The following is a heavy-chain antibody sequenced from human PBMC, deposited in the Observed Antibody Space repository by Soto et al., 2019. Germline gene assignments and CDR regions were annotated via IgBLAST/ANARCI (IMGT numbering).Heavy chain of an antibody. CDR1: GGTFSSYA. CDR2: IIPIFGTA. Sequence: GASVKVSCKASGGTFSSYAISWVRQAPGQGLEWMGGIIPIFGTANYAQKFQGRVTITADESTSTAYMELSSLRSEDTAVYYCARGQGNDFWSGPGRAYYYGMDVWGQGTTVTVSS. J-gene: IGHJ6*02. CDR3: ARGQGNDFWSGPGRAYYYGMDV. D-gene: IGHD3-3*01. V-gene: IGHV1-69*13.